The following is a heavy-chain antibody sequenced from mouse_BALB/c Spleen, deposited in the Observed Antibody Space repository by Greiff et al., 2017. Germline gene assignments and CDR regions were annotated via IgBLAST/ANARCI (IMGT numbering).Heavy chain of an antibody. J-gene: IGHJ3*01. CDR1: GYSFPGYN. V-gene: IGHV1-39*01. CDR3: ARGGDYDEEVIAY. CDR2: IDPYYGGT. D-gene: IGHD2-4*01. Sequence: VQLQQSGPELEKPGASVKISCKASGYSFPGYNMTWVKQSNGKSLEWIGNIDPYYGGTSYNQKFKGKATLTVDTSTSTAYMQLKSLTSEDSAVYDCARGGDYDEEVIAYWGQGTLVTVSA.